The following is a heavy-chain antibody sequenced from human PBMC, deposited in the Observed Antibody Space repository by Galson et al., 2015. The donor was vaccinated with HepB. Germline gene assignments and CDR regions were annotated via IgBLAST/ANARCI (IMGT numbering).Heavy chain of an antibody. CDR2: ISYDGSNK. Sequence: SLRLSCAASGFTFSSYAMHWVRQAPGKGLEWVAVISYDGSNKYYADSVKGRFTISRDNSKNTLYLQMNSLRAEDTAVYYCARDCSVPWIQLCRSRGPNYYGMDVWGQGTMVTVSS. J-gene: IGHJ6*02. CDR3: ARDCSVPWIQLCRSRGPNYYGMDV. V-gene: IGHV3-30-3*01. D-gene: IGHD5-18*01. CDR1: GFTFSSYA.